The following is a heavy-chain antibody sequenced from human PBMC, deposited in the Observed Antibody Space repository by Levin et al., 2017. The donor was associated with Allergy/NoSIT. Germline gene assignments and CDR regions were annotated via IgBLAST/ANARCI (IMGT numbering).Heavy chain of an antibody. V-gene: IGHV3-21*01. D-gene: IGHD4-23*01. Sequence: GGSLRLSCAASGFTFSSYSMNWVRQAPGKGLEWVSSISSSSSYIYYADSVKGRFTISRDNAKNSLYLQMNSLRAEDTAVYYCARVTGNDYGGNSVWGYYFDYWGQGTLVTVSS. CDR1: GFTFSSYS. CDR3: ARVTGNDYGGNSVWGYYFDY. J-gene: IGHJ4*02. CDR2: ISSSSSYI.